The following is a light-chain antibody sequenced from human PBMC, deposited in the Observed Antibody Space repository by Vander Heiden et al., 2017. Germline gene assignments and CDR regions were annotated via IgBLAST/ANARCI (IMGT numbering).Light chain of an antibody. CDR3: QAWDSSNVV. V-gene: IGLV3-1*01. CDR1: NLGDKY. J-gene: IGLJ2*01. CDR2: QDT. Sequence: SYALTQPPSVSVSPGQTASITCSGDNLGDKYACWYQQKAGQSPVVVIYQDTKRPSGIPERFSGSNSGSTATLTISGTQAMDEADYYCQAWDSSNVVFGGGTKLTVL.